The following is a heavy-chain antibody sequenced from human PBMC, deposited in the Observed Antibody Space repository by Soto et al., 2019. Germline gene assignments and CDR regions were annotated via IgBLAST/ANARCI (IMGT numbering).Heavy chain of an antibody. D-gene: IGHD6-6*01. J-gene: IGHJ5*02. Sequence: PSEPLSLTCTVSGGSISSGGYYWSWIRQHPGKGLEWIGYIYYTGSAYYNPSLESRVTISVDTSKNQFSLKLSSVTAADTAVYYGARFGSSSWNGFDQWGQGTLGNGSA. V-gene: IGHV4-31*03. CDR3: ARFGSSSWNGFDQ. CDR1: GGSISSGGYY. CDR2: IYYTGSA.